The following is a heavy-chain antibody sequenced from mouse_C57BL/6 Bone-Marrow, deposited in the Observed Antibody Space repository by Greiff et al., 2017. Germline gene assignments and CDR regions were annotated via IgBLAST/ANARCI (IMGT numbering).Heavy chain of an antibody. J-gene: IGHJ2*01. CDR1: GYTFTDYY. V-gene: IGHV1-76*01. CDR2: IYPGSGNT. Sequence: QVQLQQSGAELVRPGASVKLSCKASGYTFTDYYINWVKQRPGQGLEWIARIYPGSGNTYYNEKFKGKATLTAEKSSSTAYMQLSSLTSEDSAVYFCARLGMDSITTVVATDFDYWGQGTTLTVSS. D-gene: IGHD1-1*01. CDR3: ARLGMDSITTVVATDFDY.